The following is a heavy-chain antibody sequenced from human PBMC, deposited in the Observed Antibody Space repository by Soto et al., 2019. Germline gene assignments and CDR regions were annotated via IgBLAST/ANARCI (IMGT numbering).Heavy chain of an antibody. J-gene: IGHJ6*02. CDR2: INPNSGGT. CDR3: ARGDSTSHYYYYGMDV. CDR1: GYTFTGYY. Sequence: ALVKVSCKASGYTFTGYYMHWVRQAPGQGLEWMGWINPNSGGTNYAQKFQGWVTMTRDTSISTAYMELSRLRSDDTAVYYCARGDSTSHYYYYGMDVWGQGTTVTVSS. D-gene: IGHD2-2*01. V-gene: IGHV1-2*04.